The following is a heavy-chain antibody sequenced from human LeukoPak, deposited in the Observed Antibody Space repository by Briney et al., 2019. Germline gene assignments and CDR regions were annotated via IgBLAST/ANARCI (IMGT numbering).Heavy chain of an antibody. CDR2: IRYDGSNK. CDR3: AREQLVLYYYYYYMDV. Sequence: GGSLRLSCAASGFTFSSYGMHWVRQAPGKGLEWVAFIRYDGSNKYYADSVKGRFTISRDNSKNTLFLQMNSLRAEDTAVYYCAREQLVLYYYYYYMDVWGKGTTVTVPS. CDR1: GFTFSSYG. V-gene: IGHV3-30*02. D-gene: IGHD6-6*01. J-gene: IGHJ6*03.